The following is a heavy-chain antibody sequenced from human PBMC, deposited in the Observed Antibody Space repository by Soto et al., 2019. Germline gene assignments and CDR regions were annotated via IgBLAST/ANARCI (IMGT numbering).Heavy chain of an antibody. CDR3: ARVLTGSRAFDC. Sequence: SETLSLTCTVSDGSVTSPTYYWAWVRQPPGKGLQWIGSVYYSGSTFYNPSLKSRFTVSIDTSKNQFSLSLGALTASDTAVYYCARVLTGSRAFDCWGQRALVTVSS. CDR2: VYYSGST. D-gene: IGHD1-20*01. CDR1: DGSVTSPTYY. J-gene: IGHJ4*02. V-gene: IGHV4-39*01.